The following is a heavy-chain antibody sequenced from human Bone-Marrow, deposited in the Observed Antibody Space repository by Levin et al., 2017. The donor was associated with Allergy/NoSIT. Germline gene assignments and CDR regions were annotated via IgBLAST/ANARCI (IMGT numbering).Heavy chain of an antibody. CDR1: GFTFSTYD. V-gene: IGHV3-30*18. CDR2: ISFDGNDK. J-gene: IGHJ4*02. Sequence: LSLTCAASGFTFSTYDMHWVRQAPGKGLEWVAVISFDGNDKYYGDSVKGRFTVSRDNSKNTLYLRMDSLRPEDTAVYYCAKVVYNWNYIFFDSWGQGTLVTVSS. D-gene: IGHD1-7*01. CDR3: AKVVYNWNYIFFDS.